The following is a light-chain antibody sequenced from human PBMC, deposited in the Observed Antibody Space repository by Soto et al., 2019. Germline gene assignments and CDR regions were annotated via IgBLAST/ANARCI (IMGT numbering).Light chain of an antibody. J-gene: IGLJ2*01. CDR2: EGS. CDR1: SSDVGSYNL. Sequence: QSALTQPASVSGSPGQSITISCTGTSSDVGSYNLVSWYQQHPGKAPKLMIYEGSKRPSGVSNRFSGSKSGNTASLTISGLQAADEADYYCCSYAGSRTLVFGGGTKVTVL. V-gene: IGLV2-23*01. CDR3: CSYAGSRTLV.